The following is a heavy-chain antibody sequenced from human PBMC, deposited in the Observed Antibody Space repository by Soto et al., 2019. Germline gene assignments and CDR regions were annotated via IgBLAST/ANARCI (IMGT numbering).Heavy chain of an antibody. J-gene: IGHJ5*02. CDR3: AKSHGEESRFDP. CDR1: GFTFSNDA. Sequence: EVQLLQSGRGLVQPGGSLRLSCAASGFTFSNDAMNWVRQAPGKGLEWVSKISGNGVTTYYADSVRGRFTISRDTSKNTLYLQMNSLRDEDTAVYYCAKSHGEESRFDPWGQGTLVTVSS. CDR2: ISGNGVTT. V-gene: IGHV3-23*01. D-gene: IGHD4-17*01.